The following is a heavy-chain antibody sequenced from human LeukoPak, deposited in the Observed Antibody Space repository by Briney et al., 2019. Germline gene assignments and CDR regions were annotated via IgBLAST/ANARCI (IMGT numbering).Heavy chain of an antibody. D-gene: IGHD5-12*01. CDR1: GYTFTSYA. V-gene: IGHV1-3*01. J-gene: IGHJ6*04. Sequence: GASVKVSCKASGYTFTSYAMHWVRQAPGQRLEWMGWINAGNGNTKYSQKFQGRVTITRDTSASTAYMELSSLRSEDTAVYYCARDPRGYSGYDSSYYYYGMDVWGKGTTVTVSS. CDR3: ARDPRGYSGYDSSYYYYGMDV. CDR2: INAGNGNT.